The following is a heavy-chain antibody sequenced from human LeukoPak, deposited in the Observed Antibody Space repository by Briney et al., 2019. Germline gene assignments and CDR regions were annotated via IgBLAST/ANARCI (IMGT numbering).Heavy chain of an antibody. D-gene: IGHD6-13*01. CDR2: IYYSGNT. V-gene: IGHV4-59*08. Sequence: SDTLSLTCAVCGGSINSYYWSWIWQPPGKGLECIGYIYYSGNTNYTPYLNRRVTIAVDTSRNQFSLKLTSVTAADTAVYSCARHELPGIAISAGFDYWGQGTLVTVSS. J-gene: IGHJ4*02. CDR1: GGSINSYY. CDR3: ARHELPGIAISAGFDY.